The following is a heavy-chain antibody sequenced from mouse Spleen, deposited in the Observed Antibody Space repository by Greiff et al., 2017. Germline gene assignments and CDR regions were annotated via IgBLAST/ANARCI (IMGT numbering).Heavy chain of an antibody. V-gene: IGHV2-2*01. J-gene: IGHJ4*01. CDR3: ARNGYGNLYAMDY. CDR1: GFSLTSYG. D-gene: IGHD1-1*01. CDR2: IWSGGST. Sequence: VMLVESGPGLVQPSQSLSITCTVSGFSLTSYGVHWVRQSPGKGLEWLGVIWSGGSTDYNAAFISRLSISKDNSKSQVFFKMNSLQADDTAIYYCARNGYGNLYAMDYWGQGTSVTVSS.